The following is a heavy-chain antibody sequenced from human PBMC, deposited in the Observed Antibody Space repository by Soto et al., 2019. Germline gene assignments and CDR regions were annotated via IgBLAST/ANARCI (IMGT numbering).Heavy chain of an antibody. CDR3: ARLWSEREPNFDY. D-gene: IGHD1-26*01. CDR2: IRSKANSYAT. J-gene: IGHJ4*02. V-gene: IGHV3-73*01. Sequence: GGSLRLSCAASGYTFSDSAMHWVRQASGKGLEWVGRIRSKANSYATVYAASMKGRFTISRDDSKNTAYLQMNSLKTEDTAVYYCARLWSEREPNFDYWGQGTLVTVSS. CDR1: GYTFSDSA.